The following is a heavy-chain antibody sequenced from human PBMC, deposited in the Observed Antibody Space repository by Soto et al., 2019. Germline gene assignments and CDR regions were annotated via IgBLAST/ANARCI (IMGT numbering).Heavy chain of an antibody. CDR2: IYYSGST. J-gene: IGHJ5*02. Sequence: QVQLQESGPGLVKPSETLSLTCTVSGGSISSYYWSWIRQPPGKGLEWIGYIYYSGSTNYNPSLKSRVTISVDPSKNQFSLKLSSVTAADTAVYYCAREGQWLAEGWFDPWGQGTLVTVSS. V-gene: IGHV4-59*01. D-gene: IGHD6-19*01. CDR1: GGSISSYY. CDR3: AREGQWLAEGWFDP.